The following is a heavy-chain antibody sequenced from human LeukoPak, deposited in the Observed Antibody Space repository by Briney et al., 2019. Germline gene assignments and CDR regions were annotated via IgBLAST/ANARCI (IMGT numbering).Heavy chain of an antibody. CDR2: MNPNSGNT. CDR1: GYTFTSYD. CDR3: AAPPVDCGGDCYQLDY. Sequence: GASVKVSCKASGYTFTSYDINWVRQATGQGLEWMGWMNPNSGNTGYAQKFQGRVTMTRNTSISTAYMELSSLRSEDTAVYYCAAPPVDCGGDCYQLDYWGQGTLVTVSS. V-gene: IGHV1-8*01. D-gene: IGHD2-21*02. J-gene: IGHJ4*02.